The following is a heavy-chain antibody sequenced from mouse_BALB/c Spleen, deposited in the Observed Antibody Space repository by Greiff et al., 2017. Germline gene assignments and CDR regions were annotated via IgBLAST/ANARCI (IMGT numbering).Heavy chain of an antibody. D-gene: IGHD2-4*01. CDR1: GYSITSGYY. Sequence: VQLKESGPGLVKPSQSLSLTCSVTGYSITSGYYWNWIRQFPGNKLEWMGYISYDGSNNFNPSLKNRISITRDTSKNQFFLKLNSVTTEDTATYYCARKSTMITGGFDYWGQGTTLTVSS. J-gene: IGHJ2*01. CDR2: ISYDGSN. CDR3: ARKSTMITGGFDY. V-gene: IGHV3-6*02.